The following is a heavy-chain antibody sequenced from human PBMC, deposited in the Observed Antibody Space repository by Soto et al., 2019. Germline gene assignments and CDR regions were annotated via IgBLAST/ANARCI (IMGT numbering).Heavy chain of an antibody. V-gene: IGHV3-23*01. CDR1: GFSISRFS. CDR3: AKGDSGTTPPYYFEH. Sequence: PGGSLRLSCEASGFSISRFSMNWVRQAPGKGLDWVASISGDAETTSYADSVQGRFTISKDNSKNTVSLQMKSLTAEDTAVYYCAKGDSGTTPPYYFEHWGQGSLVTVSS. J-gene: IGHJ4*02. CDR2: ISGDAETT. D-gene: IGHD1-1*01.